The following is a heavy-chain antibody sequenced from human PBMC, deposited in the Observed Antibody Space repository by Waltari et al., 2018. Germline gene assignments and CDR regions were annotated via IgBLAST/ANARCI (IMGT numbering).Heavy chain of an antibody. CDR1: GYSISSGYY. CDR2: IYHSGST. J-gene: IGHJ4*02. V-gene: IGHV4-38-2*01. D-gene: IGHD3-22*01. Sequence: QVQLQESGPGLVKPSGTLSLTCAVSGYSISSGYYWGWIRQPPGKGLEWIGSIYHSGSTYYNPSLKSRVTISVDTSKNQFSLKLSSVTAADTAVYYCARVSSGSIDWGQGTLVTVSS. CDR3: ARVSSGSID.